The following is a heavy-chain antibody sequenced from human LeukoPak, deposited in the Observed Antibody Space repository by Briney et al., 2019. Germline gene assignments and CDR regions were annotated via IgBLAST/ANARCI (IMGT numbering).Heavy chain of an antibody. D-gene: IGHD2-15*01. Sequence: GGALRLSCAASEFTVSSNYMSWVRQAPGKGLEWVSVIYSGETTYYTDSVKGRFTISRHNSRNTLYLQMNSLRAEDTAVYYCARDLRGGNFDSWGQGILVTVSS. CDR3: ARDLRGGNFDS. CDR1: EFTVSSNY. CDR2: IYSGETT. J-gene: IGHJ4*02. V-gene: IGHV3-53*04.